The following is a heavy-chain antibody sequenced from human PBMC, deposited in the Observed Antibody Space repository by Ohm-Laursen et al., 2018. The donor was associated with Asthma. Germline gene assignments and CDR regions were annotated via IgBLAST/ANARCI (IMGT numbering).Heavy chain of an antibody. D-gene: IGHD4-17*01. V-gene: IGHV4-31*03. CDR1: GGSISSGGYY. Sequence: TLSLTCTVSGGSISSGGYYWSWIRQHPGKGLEWIGHIYYSGRTYYNPSLESRVTISLDTSKNQFSLKMTSVTAADTAVFYCARGTYDNGDYGLDPWGQGTLVTVSA. CDR3: ARGTYDNGDYGLDP. CDR2: IYYSGRT. J-gene: IGHJ5*02.